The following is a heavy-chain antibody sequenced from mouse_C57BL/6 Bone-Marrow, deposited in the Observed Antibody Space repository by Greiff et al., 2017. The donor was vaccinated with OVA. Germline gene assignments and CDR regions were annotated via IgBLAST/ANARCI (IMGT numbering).Heavy chain of an antibody. CDR1: GYTFTSYW. CDR3: ARGYYGSSYYAMDY. J-gene: IGHJ4*01. Sequence: QVQLQQPGAELVKPGASVKVSCKASGYTFTSYWMHWVKQRPGQGLEWIGRIHPSDSDTNYNQKFKGKATLTADKSSSTAYMQLSSLTSEDSAVDYCARGYYGSSYYAMDYWGQGTSVTVSS. D-gene: IGHD1-1*01. V-gene: IGHV1-74*01. CDR2: IHPSDSDT.